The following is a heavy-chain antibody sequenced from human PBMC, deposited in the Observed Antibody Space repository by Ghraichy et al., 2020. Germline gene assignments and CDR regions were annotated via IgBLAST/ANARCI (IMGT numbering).Heavy chain of an antibody. CDR2: IKQDGSEK. CDR3: ARGKNYYDSSGYPYYYYMDV. D-gene: IGHD3-22*01. J-gene: IGHJ6*03. V-gene: IGHV3-7*03. CDR1: GFTFSSYW. Sequence: GGSLRLSCAASGFTFSSYWMSWVRQAPGKGLEWVANIKQDGSEKYYVDSVKGRFTISRDNAKNSLYLQMNSLRAEDTAVYYCARGKNYYDSSGYPYYYYMDVWGKGTTVTVSS.